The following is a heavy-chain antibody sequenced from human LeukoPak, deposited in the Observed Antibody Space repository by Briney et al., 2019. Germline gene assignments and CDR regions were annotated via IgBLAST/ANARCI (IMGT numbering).Heavy chain of an antibody. V-gene: IGHV3-48*03. Sequence: SGGSLRLSCAASGFTFSSYEKNWVRQAPGKGLEWVSYISSSGSTIYYADSVKGRFTISRDNAKNSLYLQMNSLRAEDTAVYYCASSQVGYFDYWGQGTLVTVSS. CDR1: GFTFSSYE. CDR2: ISSSGSTI. D-gene: IGHD2-2*01. J-gene: IGHJ4*02. CDR3: ASSQVGYFDY.